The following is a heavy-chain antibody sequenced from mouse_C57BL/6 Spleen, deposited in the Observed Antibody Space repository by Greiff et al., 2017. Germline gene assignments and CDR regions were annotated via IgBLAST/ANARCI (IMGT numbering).Heavy chain of an antibody. V-gene: IGHV1-22*01. Sequence: EVQLQESGPELVKPGASVKMSCKASGYTFTDYNMHWVKQSHGKSLEWIGYINPSNGGTSYKQKFKGKATLTVNKSSSTAFLELRSLTSEDAAVYYCARGYGNYRAWFAYWGQGTLVTVSA. J-gene: IGHJ3*01. D-gene: IGHD2-10*02. CDR1: GYTFTDYN. CDR3: ARGYGNYRAWFAY. CDR2: INPSNGGT.